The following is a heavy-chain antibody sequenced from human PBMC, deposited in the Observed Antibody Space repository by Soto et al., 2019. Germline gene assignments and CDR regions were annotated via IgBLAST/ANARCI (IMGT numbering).Heavy chain of an antibody. D-gene: IGHD6-13*01. Sequence: EVQLVESGGGLVQPGRSLRLSCVASGLTFDDFAMYWIRQPPGKGLEWVAGISWNSGMIDYADSVKGRFTISRDKAKKSLYLQMNSLRSEDTAFYYCTKVGAAAGTHYSDYWVQGTLVTVSS. J-gene: IGHJ4*02. CDR2: ISWNSGMI. V-gene: IGHV3-9*01. CDR3: TKVGAAAGTHYSDY. CDR1: GLTFDDFA.